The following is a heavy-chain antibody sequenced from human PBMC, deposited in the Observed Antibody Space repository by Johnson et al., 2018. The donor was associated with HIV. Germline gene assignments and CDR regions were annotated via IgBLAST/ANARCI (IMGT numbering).Heavy chain of an antibody. V-gene: IGHV3-15*05. CDR2: IKSKTDGGTT. J-gene: IGHJ3*02. CDR3: AKVARYGGRGWVDAFDI. Sequence: MLLVESGGGLVKPGGSLRLSCAASGFTFSNAWMSWVRQAPGKGLEWVCRIKSKTDGGTTDYAAPVKGRFTISRDNAKNSLYLQMSSLRADDTAVYYCAKVARYGGRGWVDAFDIWGQGTMVTVSS. CDR1: GFTFSNAW. D-gene: IGHD6-19*01.